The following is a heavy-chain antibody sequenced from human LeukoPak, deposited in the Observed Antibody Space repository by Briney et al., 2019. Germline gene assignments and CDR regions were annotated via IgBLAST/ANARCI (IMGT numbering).Heavy chain of an antibody. V-gene: IGHV3-21*06. Sequence: GGSLRLSCAASGFTFSSYSMNWVRQAPGKGLEWVSSISSSSSYIYYADSVKGRFSISRDNAQNSLYLQMNSLRVEDTAVYYCARDETGGHFENWGQGTLVTASS. CDR2: ISSSSSYI. D-gene: IGHD3-10*01. CDR1: GFTFSSYS. J-gene: IGHJ4*02. CDR3: ARDETGGHFEN.